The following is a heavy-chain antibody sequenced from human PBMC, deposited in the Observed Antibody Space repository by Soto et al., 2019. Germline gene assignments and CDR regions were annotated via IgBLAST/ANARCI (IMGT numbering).Heavy chain of an antibody. Sequence: QVQLVQSGAEVKKPGASVKVSCKTSGYTFTSYDINWVRQATGQGLEWMGWMNPNSGNTAYAQKFQGRVTMTRNTSISTAFLELSSLGSEDTAVYYCARERSSGAFDIWGQGTMVTVSS. CDR1: GYTFTSYD. CDR2: MNPNSGNT. V-gene: IGHV1-8*01. D-gene: IGHD1-26*01. CDR3: ARERSSGAFDI. J-gene: IGHJ3*02.